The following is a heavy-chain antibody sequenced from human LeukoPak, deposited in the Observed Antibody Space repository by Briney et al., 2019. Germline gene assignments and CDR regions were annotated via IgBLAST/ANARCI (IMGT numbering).Heavy chain of an antibody. CDR2: INHSGST. J-gene: IGHJ4*02. CDR1: GGSFSGYY. V-gene: IGHV4-34*01. D-gene: IGHD3-16*02. CDR3: ARGPFNYAWGSYRSYYFDY. Sequence: SEXLSLTCAVYGGSFSGYYWSWTRQPPGKGLEWIGEINHSGSTNYNPSLKSRVTISVDTSKNQFSLKLSSVTAADTAVYYCARGPFNYAWGSYRSYYFDYWGQGTLVTVSS.